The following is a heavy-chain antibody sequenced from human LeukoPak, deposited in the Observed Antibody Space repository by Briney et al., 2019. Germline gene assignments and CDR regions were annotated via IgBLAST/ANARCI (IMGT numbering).Heavy chain of an antibody. CDR3: ARWRYSSSWYQQLGYWYFDL. Sequence: SVKVSCKASGGTFSSYAISWVRQAPGQGLEWMGGIIPIFGTANYAQKFQGRVTITADESTSTAYMGLSSLRSEDTAVYYCARWRYSSSWYQQLGYWYFDLWGRGTLVTVSS. CDR2: IIPIFGTA. CDR1: GGTFSSYA. J-gene: IGHJ2*01. D-gene: IGHD6-13*01. V-gene: IGHV1-69*13.